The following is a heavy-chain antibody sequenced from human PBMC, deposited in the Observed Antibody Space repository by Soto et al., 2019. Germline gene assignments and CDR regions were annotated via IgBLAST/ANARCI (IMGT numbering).Heavy chain of an antibody. J-gene: IGHJ4*02. V-gene: IGHV3-33*01. D-gene: IGHD4-17*01. CDR3: ARIDDYGDYVTDY. CDR1: GFTFNTHV. CDR2: IWYDGSQR. Sequence: PGGSLRLSCAASGFTFNTHVMHWVRQSPGKGLEWVAVIWYDGSQRYYADFVRGRFTISRDNSQNTLYLQMTSLRAEDTAVYYCARIDDYGDYVTDYWGQGALVTVSS.